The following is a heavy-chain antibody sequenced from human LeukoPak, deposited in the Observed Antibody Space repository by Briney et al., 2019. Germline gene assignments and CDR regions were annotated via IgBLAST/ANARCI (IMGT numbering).Heavy chain of an antibody. D-gene: IGHD4-11*01. CDR3: AKDLTFMTTVTTGY. CDR2: ISYDGSNK. J-gene: IGHJ4*02. CDR1: GFTFSSYG. Sequence: GRSLRLSCAASGFTFSSYGMHWVRQASGKGLEWVAVISYDGSNKYYADSVKGRFTISRDNSKNTLYLQMNSLRAEDTAVYYCAKDLTFMTTVTTGYWGQGTLVTVSS. V-gene: IGHV3-30*18.